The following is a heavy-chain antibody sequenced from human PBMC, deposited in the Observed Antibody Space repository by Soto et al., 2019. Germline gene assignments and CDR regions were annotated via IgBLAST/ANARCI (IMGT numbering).Heavy chain of an antibody. CDR3: ARRASDYYYYYYMDV. V-gene: IGHV4-39*01. CDR2: IYYSGST. CDR1: GGSISSSSYY. Sequence: SETLSLTCTVSGGSISSSSYYWGWIRQPPGKGLEWIGSIYYSGSTYYNPSLKSRVTISVDTSKNQFSLKLSSVTAADTAVYYCARRASDYYYYYYMDVWGKGTTVTVSS. J-gene: IGHJ6*03.